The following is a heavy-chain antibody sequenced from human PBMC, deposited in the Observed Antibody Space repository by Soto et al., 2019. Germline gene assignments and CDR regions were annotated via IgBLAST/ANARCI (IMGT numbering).Heavy chain of an antibody. D-gene: IGHD2-21*01. Sequence: QVQLVESGGGVVQPGRSLRLSCAASGFTFSSYGMHWVRQAPGKGLEWVAVIWYDGSNKYYADSVKGRFTISRDNSKNTLYLQMNSLRAEDTAVYYCAREHRRDYFDYWGQGTLVTVSS. J-gene: IGHJ4*02. CDR2: IWYDGSNK. CDR1: GFTFSSYG. CDR3: AREHRRDYFDY. V-gene: IGHV3-33*01.